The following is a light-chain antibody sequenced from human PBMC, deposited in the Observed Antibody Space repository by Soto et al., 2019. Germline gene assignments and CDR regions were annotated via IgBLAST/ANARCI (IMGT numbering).Light chain of an antibody. Sequence: IQLTQSPSSLSASVGDRVNITCRASQGISSFLGWYQQKPGKAPKLLIHVASTLQSGVPSRFSGSGSGTDFTLTISSLQPEDFATYYCQQLNSYPLTFGGGTKVEIK. CDR2: VAS. J-gene: IGKJ4*01. V-gene: IGKV1-9*01. CDR1: QGISSF. CDR3: QQLNSYPLT.